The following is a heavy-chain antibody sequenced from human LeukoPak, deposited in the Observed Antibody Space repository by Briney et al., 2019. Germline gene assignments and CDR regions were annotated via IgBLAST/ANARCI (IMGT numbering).Heavy chain of an antibody. J-gene: IGHJ4*02. CDR3: ARGYCSSTSCYTLFDY. V-gene: IGHV1-69*05. Sequence: GASVKVSCKASGGTFSSYAISWVRQAPGQGLEWVGGIIPIFGTANYARKFQGRVTITTDESTSTAYMELSSLRSEDTAVYYCARGYCSSTSCYTLFDYWGQGTLVTVSS. D-gene: IGHD2-2*02. CDR2: IIPIFGTA. CDR1: GGTFSSYA.